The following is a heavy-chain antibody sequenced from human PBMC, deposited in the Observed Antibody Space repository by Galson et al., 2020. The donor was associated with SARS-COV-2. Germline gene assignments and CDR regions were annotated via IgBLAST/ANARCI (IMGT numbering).Heavy chain of an antibody. V-gene: IGHV3-7*01. CDR3: ARGSIYYDFWSGRAEYFQH. D-gene: IGHD3-3*01. J-gene: IGHJ1*01. CDR2: IKQDGSEK. Sequence: GGSLRLSCRGSGFSFSNYWMNWVRQAPGKGLEWVANIKQDGSEKFYVESVKGRFTVSRYNTQNSLYLQMNNLRVEDTAVYFCARGSIYYDFWSGRAEYFQHWGQGTLVTLSS. CDR1: GFSFSNYW.